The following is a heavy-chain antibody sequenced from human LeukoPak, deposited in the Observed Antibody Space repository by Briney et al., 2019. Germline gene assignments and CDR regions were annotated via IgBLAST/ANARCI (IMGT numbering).Heavy chain of an antibody. CDR2: VSINGGRT. Sequence: PGGSLRLSCAASGFTFSAYAMTWVRQAPGKGLEWVSLVSINGGRTNYADSVKGRFTTSRDDSKSTLFLQVDSLRAEDTAVYYCARLGGGYNNERNYYYGLDVWGQGTSVTVSS. J-gene: IGHJ6*02. V-gene: IGHV3-23*05. CDR1: GFTFSAYA. CDR3: ARLGGGYNNERNYYYGLDV. D-gene: IGHD3-16*01.